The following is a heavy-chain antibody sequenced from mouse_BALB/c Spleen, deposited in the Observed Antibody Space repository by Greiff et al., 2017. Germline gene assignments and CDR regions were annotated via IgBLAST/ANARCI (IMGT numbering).Heavy chain of an antibody. V-gene: IGHV1-54*01. CDR3: ARGGYGDY. J-gene: IGHJ4*01. D-gene: IGHD2-2*01. CDR2: INPGSGGT. Sequence: VQLQQSGAELVRPGTSVKVSCKASGYAFTNYLIEWVKQRPGQGLEWIGVINPGSGGTNYNEKFKGKATLTADKSSSTAYMQLSSLTSDDSAVYFCARGGYGDYWGQGTSVTVSS. CDR1: GYAFTNYL.